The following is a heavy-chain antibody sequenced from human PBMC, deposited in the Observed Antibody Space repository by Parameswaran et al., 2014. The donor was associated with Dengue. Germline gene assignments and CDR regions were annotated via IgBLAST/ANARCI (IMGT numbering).Heavy chain of an antibody. CDR1: SNA. CDR3: AKDLTSMVVAATLGGMDV. CDR2: ISGSGGST. Sequence: SNARWIRQPPGKGLEWVSAISGSGGSTYYADSVKGRFTISRDNSKNTLYLQMNSLRAEDTAVYYCAKDLTSMVVAATLGGMDVWGQGTTVTVSS. J-gene: IGHJ6*02. V-gene: IGHV3-23*01. D-gene: IGHD2-15*01.